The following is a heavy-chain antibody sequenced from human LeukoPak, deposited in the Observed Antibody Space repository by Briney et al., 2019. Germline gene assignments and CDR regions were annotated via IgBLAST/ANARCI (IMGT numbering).Heavy chain of an antibody. CDR1: GLIFNVSA. CDR2: IRIKPNAYAT. V-gene: IGHV3-73*01. CDR3: TRPRTHNWNYKDH. D-gene: IGHD1-7*01. J-gene: IGHJ4*02. Sequence: GGSLRLSCAVSGLIFNVSAIHWVRQASGKGLEWVGRIRIKPNAYATAYTAAVKGRFTMSRDDSKNTAYLEMNSLKIEDTAVYYCTRPRTHNWNYKDHWGQGTPVTVSS.